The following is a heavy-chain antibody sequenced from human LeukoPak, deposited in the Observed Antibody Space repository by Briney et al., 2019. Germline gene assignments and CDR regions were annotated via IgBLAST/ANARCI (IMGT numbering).Heavy chain of an antibody. CDR2: ISGSGGST. Sequence: GGSLRLSCAASGFTFSSYGMSWVRQAPGKGLEWVSAISGSGGSTYYADSVRGRFTVSRDNSENTLYLQMRALRAEDTAVYYCAKGRALRKYYYMDVWGEGTTVIISS. V-gene: IGHV3-23*01. CDR1: GFTFSSYG. CDR3: AKGRALRKYYYMDV. J-gene: IGHJ6*03. D-gene: IGHD2/OR15-2a*01.